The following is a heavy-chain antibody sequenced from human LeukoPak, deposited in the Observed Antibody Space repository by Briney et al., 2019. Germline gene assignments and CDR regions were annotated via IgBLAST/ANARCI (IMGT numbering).Heavy chain of an antibody. CDR1: GFTFDDYA. CDR3: ARGASRDGSGY. Sequence: GGSLRLSCAASGFTFDDYAMHWVRQAPGKGLEWVSGISWNSGSIVYADSVKGRFTISRDNAKNSLYLQMNSLRAEDTALYYCARGASRDGSGYWGQGTLVTVSS. CDR2: ISWNSGSI. V-gene: IGHV3-9*01. J-gene: IGHJ4*02. D-gene: IGHD5-24*01.